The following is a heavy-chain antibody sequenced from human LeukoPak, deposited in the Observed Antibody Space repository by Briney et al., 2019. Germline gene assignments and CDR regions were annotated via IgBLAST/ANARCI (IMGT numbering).Heavy chain of an antibody. D-gene: IGHD1-26*01. CDR1: GYTFGTHW. V-gene: IGHV1-46*01. Sequence: ASVKVSCKASGYTFGTHWMHWVRQAPGQGLEWMAIINPSGDVRSYAQKFQGRVTVTRNMSTRTVYMELSDLRPEDTAVYYCARDYSGEWEQLTGWWFDPWGQGTLVIVSS. J-gene: IGHJ5*02. CDR3: ARDYSGEWEQLTGWWFDP. CDR2: INPSGDVR.